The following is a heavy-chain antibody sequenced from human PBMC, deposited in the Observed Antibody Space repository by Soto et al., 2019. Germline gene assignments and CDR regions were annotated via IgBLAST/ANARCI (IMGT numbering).Heavy chain of an antibody. CDR2: INPNSGGT. D-gene: IGHD2-2*02. CDR3: ARGEAYCSSTSCDTYYYYYYGMDV. CDR1: GYTFTGYY. Sequence: ASVKVSCKASGYTFTGYYMHWVRQAPGQGLEWMGWINPNSGGTNYAQKFQGRVTMTRDTSISTAYMELSRLRSDDTAVYCCARGEAYCSSTSCDTYYYYYYGMDVWGQGTTVTVSS. V-gene: IGHV1-2*02. J-gene: IGHJ6*02.